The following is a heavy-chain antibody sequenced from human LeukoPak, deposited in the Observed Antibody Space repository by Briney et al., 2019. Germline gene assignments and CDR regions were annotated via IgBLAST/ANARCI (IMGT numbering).Heavy chain of an antibody. CDR1: GFTFSRHG. J-gene: IGHJ6*02. CDR3: ARDQSLRHSGGLDV. Sequence: GGSLRLSCAASGFTFSRHGMHWVRQAPGKGLEWVAFIRYDGRNKYYADSVKGRFTISRDNSKNTVYLQMNSLRVEDTAVYYCARDQSLRHSGGLDVWGQGTTVTVSS. V-gene: IGHV3-30*02. CDR2: IRYDGRNK.